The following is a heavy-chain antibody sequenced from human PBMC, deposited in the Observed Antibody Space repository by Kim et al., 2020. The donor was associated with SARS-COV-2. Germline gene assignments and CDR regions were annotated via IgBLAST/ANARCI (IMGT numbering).Heavy chain of an antibody. D-gene: IGHD5-12*01. Sequence: SETLSLTCTVSGGSISSGGYYWSWIRQHPGKGLEWIGYIYYSGSTYYNPSLKSRVTISVDTSKNQFSLKLSSVTAAATAVYYCATLIGGGYDTGGGYFDYWGQGTLVTVSA. CDR2: IYYSGST. CDR3: ATLIGGGYDTGGGYFDY. CDR1: GGSISSGGYY. J-gene: IGHJ4*03. V-gene: IGHV4-31*03.